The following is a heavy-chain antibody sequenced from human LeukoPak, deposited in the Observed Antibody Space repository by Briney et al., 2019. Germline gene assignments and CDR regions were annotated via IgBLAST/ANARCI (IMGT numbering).Heavy chain of an antibody. V-gene: IGHV3-23*01. CDR1: GVTFSSYT. CDR3: AKLKAGADY. CDR2: ISENGGST. Sequence: GRSLRLSCAASGVTFSSYTMSWARQGPGKGREWVSTISENGGSTYYADTVKGRFTISRDNSKNTLYLQMNGLRNEDTAVYYCAKLKAGADYWGQGTLVTVSS. D-gene: IGHD3-10*01. J-gene: IGHJ4*02.